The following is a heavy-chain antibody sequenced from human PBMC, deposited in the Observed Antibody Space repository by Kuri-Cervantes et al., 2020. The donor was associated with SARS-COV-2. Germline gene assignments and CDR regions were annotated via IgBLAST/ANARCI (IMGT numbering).Heavy chain of an antibody. Sequence: GGSLRLSCAASGFTFDDYAMHWVRQAPGKGLEWVSGISWNSGSIGYADSVKGRFTISRDNAKNSLYLQMNSLRAEDTAVYYCAKAELERQEGYYYYGMDVWGQGTTVTVSS. D-gene: IGHD1-1*01. CDR3: AKAELERQEGYYYYGMDV. V-gene: IGHV3-9*01. CDR2: ISWNSGSI. J-gene: IGHJ6*02. CDR1: GFTFDDYA.